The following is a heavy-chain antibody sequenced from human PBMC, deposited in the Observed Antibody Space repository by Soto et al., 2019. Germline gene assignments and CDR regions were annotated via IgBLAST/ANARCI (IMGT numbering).Heavy chain of an antibody. Sequence: SETLSLTCTVSGGSISNHYGSWIRQPPGKGLEWIGYIYYSGSTNYNPSFKSRVTISVDTSENQFSLKLNSVTAADTAIYYCARTRPYSSSWYSHWFDPWGRGTQVTVS. V-gene: IGHV4-59*11. CDR3: ARTRPYSSSWYSHWFDP. CDR2: IYYSGST. J-gene: IGHJ5*02. CDR1: GGSISNHY. D-gene: IGHD6-13*01.